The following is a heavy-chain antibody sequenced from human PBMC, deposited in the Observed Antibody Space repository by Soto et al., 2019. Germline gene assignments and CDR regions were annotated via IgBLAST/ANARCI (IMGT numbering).Heavy chain of an antibody. CDR3: AKDRGYYDSSGYSGFDP. CDR2: ISGSGGST. Sequence: GGSLRLSCAASGFTFSSYAMSWVRQAPGKGLEWVSAISGSGGSTYYADSVKGRFTISRDNSKNTLYLQMNSLRAEDTAVYYCAKDRGYYDSSGYSGFDPWGQGTLVTVSS. CDR1: GFTFSSYA. D-gene: IGHD3-22*01. V-gene: IGHV3-23*01. J-gene: IGHJ5*02.